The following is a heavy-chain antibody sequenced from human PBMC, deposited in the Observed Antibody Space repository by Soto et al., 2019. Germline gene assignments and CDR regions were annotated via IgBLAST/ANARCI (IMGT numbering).Heavy chain of an antibody. J-gene: IGHJ4*02. V-gene: IGHV1-69*12. Sequence: QVQLVQSGAEVKKPESSVKVSCKAPGGTFSTYAISWVRQAPGQGLEWMGGIIPMFGTAKYAERFQDRVTITADESTNTVYMALSSLRSEDKAVYFCASGIQLWLRRINNGYSGWGQGTLVTVS. D-gene: IGHD5-18*01. CDR1: GGTFSTYA. CDR3: ASGIQLWLRRINNGYSG. CDR2: IIPMFGTA.